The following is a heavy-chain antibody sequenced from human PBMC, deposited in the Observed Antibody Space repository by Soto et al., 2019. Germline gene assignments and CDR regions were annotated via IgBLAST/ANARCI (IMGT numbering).Heavy chain of an antibody. CDR1: GFTFSSYA. CDR2: ISGSGDYT. D-gene: IGHD2-15*01. J-gene: IGHJ5*02. Sequence: EVQLLESGGGLVQPGESLRLSCAASGFTFSSYAMTWVRQAPGKGLEWVSSISGSGDYTYFADSVKGRFTISRDNSKDTLYLQMSRLGVEDTAIYYCVKDSRSHPQGWFDPWGQGTLVTVSS. CDR3: VKDSRSHPQGWFDP. V-gene: IGHV3-23*01.